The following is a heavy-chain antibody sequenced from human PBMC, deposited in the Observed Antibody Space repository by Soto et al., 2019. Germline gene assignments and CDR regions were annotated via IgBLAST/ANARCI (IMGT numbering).Heavy chain of an antibody. J-gene: IGHJ4*02. Sequence: GGSLRLSCAASGFTFSDYYMNWIRQAPGKGLEWVSYISTSGSTINYADSVKGRFTISRDNAKNSLYLQMNSLRAEDTAVYYCVRGWTKYYDFWSGYFWGQGTLVTVSS. V-gene: IGHV3-11*01. CDR3: VRGWTKYYDFWSGYF. CDR1: GFTFSDYY. CDR2: ISTSGSTI. D-gene: IGHD3-3*01.